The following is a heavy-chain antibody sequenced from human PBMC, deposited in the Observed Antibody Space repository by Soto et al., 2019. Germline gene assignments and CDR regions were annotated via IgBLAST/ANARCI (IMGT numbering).Heavy chain of an antibody. CDR1: GYTFTSYC. CDR3: ARVIGSSYGGDYYYYYMDV. D-gene: IGHD6-6*01. Sequence: ASVKVSCKASGYTFTSYCISWVRQAPGQGLEWMGWISAYNGNTNYAQKLQGRVTMTTDTSTSTAYMELRSLRSDDTAVYYCARVIGSSYGGDYYYYYMDVWGKGTTVTVSS. V-gene: IGHV1-18*01. CDR2: ISAYNGNT. J-gene: IGHJ6*03.